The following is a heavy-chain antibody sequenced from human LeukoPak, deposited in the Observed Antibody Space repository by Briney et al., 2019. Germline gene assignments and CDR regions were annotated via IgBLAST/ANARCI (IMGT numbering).Heavy chain of an antibody. V-gene: IGHV1-2*02. CDR1: GYTFTGYY. CDR2: INPNSGGT. Sequence: ASVKVSCKASGYTFTGYYMRWVRQAPGQGLEWLGWINPNSGGTNYAEEFQDRVTMTRDTSISTAYMELSSLKSDDTAVYYCARVRVGGGSYGGLDYWGQGTLVTVSS. D-gene: IGHD1-26*01. CDR3: ARVRVGGGSYGGLDY. J-gene: IGHJ4*02.